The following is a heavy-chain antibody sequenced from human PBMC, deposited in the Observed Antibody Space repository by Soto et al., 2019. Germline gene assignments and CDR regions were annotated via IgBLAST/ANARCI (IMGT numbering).Heavy chain of an antibody. CDR3: AASYYAILTVPFVFDM. CDR1: GASISHFY. CDR2: IYDSGST. J-gene: IGHJ3*02. V-gene: IGHV4-59*01. Sequence: SETLSLTCTVSGASISHFYWSWIRQSPGKGLEWLGYIYDSGSTSYNPSLKSRVTMSMDTSKTQFSLNLSSVTAADTAVYFCAASYYAILTVPFVFDMWGHGPMVTVS. D-gene: IGHD3-9*01.